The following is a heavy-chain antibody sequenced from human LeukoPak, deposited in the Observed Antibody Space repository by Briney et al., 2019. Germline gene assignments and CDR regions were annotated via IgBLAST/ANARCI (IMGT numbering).Heavy chain of an antibody. J-gene: IGHJ4*02. CDR2: INHSGST. Sequence: SETLSLTCAVYGGSFSGYYWSWIRQPPGKGLEWIGEINHSGSTNYNPSLKSRVTISVDTSKNQFSLKLSSVTAADTAVYYCASLGCSSTSCYGGYDWGQGTLVTVSS. CDR3: ASLGCSSTSCYGGYD. V-gene: IGHV4-34*01. D-gene: IGHD2-2*01. CDR1: GGSFSGYY.